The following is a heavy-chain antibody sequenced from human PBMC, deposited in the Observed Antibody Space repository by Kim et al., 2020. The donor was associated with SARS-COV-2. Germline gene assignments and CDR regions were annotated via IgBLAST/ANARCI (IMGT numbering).Heavy chain of an antibody. CDR3: ARFQHGSGSYLDPFDI. CDR1: VGSLSPYY. CDR2: MHYSGRA. D-gene: IGHD3-10*01. J-gene: IGHJ3*02. Sequence: SETLSLTCTFSVGSLSPYYWSWIRQPPGKGLEWIGYMHYSGRANYSPSLKSRVAISVDTSKNHFSLNLTSVTAADTAKYFCARFQHGSGSYLDPFDIWGQGTLVTVSS. V-gene: IGHV4-59*01.